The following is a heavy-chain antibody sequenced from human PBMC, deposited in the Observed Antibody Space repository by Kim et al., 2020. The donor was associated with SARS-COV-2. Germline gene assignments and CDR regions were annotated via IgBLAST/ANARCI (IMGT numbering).Heavy chain of an antibody. CDR1: GFTFSSYG. V-gene: IGHV3-33*05. D-gene: IGHD6-19*01. Sequence: GGSLRLSCAASGFTFSSYGMHWVRQAPGKGLEWVAVISYDGSNKYYADSVKGRFTISRDNSKNTLYLQMNSLRAEDTAVYYCARDRVAVAGTGGDAFDIWGQGTMVTVSS. J-gene: IGHJ3*02. CDR2: ISYDGSNK. CDR3: ARDRVAVAGTGGDAFDI.